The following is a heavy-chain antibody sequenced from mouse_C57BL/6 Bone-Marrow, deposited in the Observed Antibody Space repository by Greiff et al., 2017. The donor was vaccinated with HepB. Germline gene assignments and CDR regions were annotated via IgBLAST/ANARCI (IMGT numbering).Heavy chain of an antibody. V-gene: IGHV2-2*01. Sequence: VQVVESGPGLVQPSQSLSITCTVSGFSLTSYGVHWVRQSPGKGLEWLGVIWSGGSTDYNAAFISRLSISKDNSKSQVFFKMNSLQADDTAIYYCARLLPWFAYWGQGTLVTVSA. CDR3: ARLLPWFAY. J-gene: IGHJ3*01. D-gene: IGHD2-1*01. CDR2: IWSGGST. CDR1: GFSLTSYG.